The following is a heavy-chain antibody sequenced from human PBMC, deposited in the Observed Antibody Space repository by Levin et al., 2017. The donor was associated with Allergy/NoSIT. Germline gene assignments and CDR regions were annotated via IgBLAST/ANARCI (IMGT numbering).Heavy chain of an antibody. V-gene: IGHV3-48*01. J-gene: IGHJ4*02. D-gene: IGHD5-18*01. Sequence: GGSLRLSCVTSGFTFSVSGMNWVRQAPGKGLEWISFISASSRTIYYVDSVKGRFSISRDNAKNSLYLQMNSLRAEDTAVYYCARDLWDTALDYWGQGALVTVSS. CDR2: ISASSRTI. CDR3: ARDLWDTALDY. CDR1: GFTFSVSG.